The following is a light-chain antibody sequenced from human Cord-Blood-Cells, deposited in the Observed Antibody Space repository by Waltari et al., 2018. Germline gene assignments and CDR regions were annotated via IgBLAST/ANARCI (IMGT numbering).Light chain of an antibody. Sequence: DIVMTQSPDSLAVSLGERATIKRKSSQSVLYSSNNKNYLAWYQQKPGQPPKLLIYWASTRESGVPDRFSGSGSGTDFTLTISSLQAEDVAVYYCQQYYSTPYTFGQGTKLEIK. J-gene: IGKJ2*01. V-gene: IGKV4-1*01. CDR3: QQYYSTPYT. CDR2: WAS. CDR1: QSVLYSSNNKNY.